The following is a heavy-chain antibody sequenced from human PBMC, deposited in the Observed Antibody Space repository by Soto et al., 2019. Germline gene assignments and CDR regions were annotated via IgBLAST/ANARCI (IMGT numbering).Heavy chain of an antibody. CDR2: IYHSGST. Sequence: SSETLSLTCAVSGGSISSSNWWSWVRQPPGKGLEWIGEIYHSGSTNYNPSLKSRVTISVDKSKNQFSLKLSSVTAADTAVYYCARDPYLSGSYDYWGQGTLVTVSS. V-gene: IGHV4-4*02. CDR1: GGSISSSNW. CDR3: ARDPYLSGSYDY. J-gene: IGHJ4*02. D-gene: IGHD1-26*01.